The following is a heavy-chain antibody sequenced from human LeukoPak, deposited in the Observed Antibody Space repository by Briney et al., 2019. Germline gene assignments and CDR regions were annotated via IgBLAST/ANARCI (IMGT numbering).Heavy chain of an antibody. D-gene: IGHD3-22*01. CDR3: ARKVSGYGYYYYMDV. CDR1: GGSFSGYY. CDR2: INHSGST. J-gene: IGHJ6*03. V-gene: IGHV4-34*01. Sequence: SETLSLTCAVYGGSFSGYYWSWIRQPPGKGLEWIGEINHSGSTNYNPSLKSRVTISVDTSKNQFSLKLSSVTAADTAVYYCARKVSGYGYYYYMDVWGKGTTVTISS.